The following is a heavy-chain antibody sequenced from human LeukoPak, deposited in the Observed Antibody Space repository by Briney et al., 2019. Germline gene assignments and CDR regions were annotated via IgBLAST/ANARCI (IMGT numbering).Heavy chain of an antibody. CDR3: ARGPPTSSGYYPRSDL. D-gene: IGHD3-3*01. CDR2: INPNSGGT. Sequence: GASVKVSCKASGYTFTGYYMHWVRQAPGQGLEWMGWINPNSGGTNYVQKFQGRVTMTRDTSITTAYMQLSRLRSDDTAFYYCARGPPTSSGYYPRSDLWGQGTLVTVSS. J-gene: IGHJ5*02. CDR1: GYTFTGYY. V-gene: IGHV1-2*02.